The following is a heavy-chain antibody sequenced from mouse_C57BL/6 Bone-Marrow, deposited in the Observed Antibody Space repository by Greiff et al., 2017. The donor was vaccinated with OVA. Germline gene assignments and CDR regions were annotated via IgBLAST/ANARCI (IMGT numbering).Heavy chain of an antibody. CDR3: TVVYYGNYECFDY. Sequence: EVMLVESGAELVRPGASVKLSCTASGFNIKDDYMHWVKQRPEQGLEWIGWIDPENGDTEYASKFQGKATITADTSSTAAYLQLSSLTSEDSAVYDCTVVYYGNYECFDYWGQGTTLTVSA. CDR2: IDPENGDT. D-gene: IGHD2-1*01. J-gene: IGHJ2*01. V-gene: IGHV14-4*01. CDR1: GFNIKDDY.